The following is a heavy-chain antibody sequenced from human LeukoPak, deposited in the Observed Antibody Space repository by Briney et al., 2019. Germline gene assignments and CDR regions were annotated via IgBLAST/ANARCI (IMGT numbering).Heavy chain of an antibody. Sequence: ASVMVSCQASGYTFTSYGLSWVRQAPGQGLEWMGWISPSNGDTKYVQNLQGRVTMTTDTSTSTAYMELRSLRSDDTAVYYCARLPTGYRSDWYFNASYHWGQGTLVAVSS. J-gene: IGHJ5*02. D-gene: IGHD6-19*01. CDR3: ARLPTGYRSDWYFNASYH. V-gene: IGHV1-18*01. CDR1: GYTFTSYG. CDR2: ISPSNGDT.